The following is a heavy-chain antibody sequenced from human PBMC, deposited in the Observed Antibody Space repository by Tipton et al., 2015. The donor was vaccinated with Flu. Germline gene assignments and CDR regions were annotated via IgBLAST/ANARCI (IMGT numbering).Heavy chain of an antibody. V-gene: IGHV4-34*01. CDR3: ARRTYDKSGFDY. CDR1: GESFRGSY. J-gene: IGHJ4*02. CDR2: IDHSGGT. D-gene: IGHD3-3*01. Sequence: TLSLTCVVYGESFRGSYWGWIRQPPGKGLEWIGEIDHSGGTNNNPSLKSRVTISKDTSKKQFSLNLSSMTAADTAVYYCARRTYDKSGFDYWGQGTLVTVSS.